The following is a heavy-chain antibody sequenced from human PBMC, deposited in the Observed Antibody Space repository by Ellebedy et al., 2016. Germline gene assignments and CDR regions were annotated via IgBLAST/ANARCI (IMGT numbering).Heavy chain of an antibody. Sequence: SETLSLXXTVSGYSISSGYYWGWIRQPPGQGLEWIGIIYHSGSTYYNPSLKSRVTISVDTSKNQFSLKLNSVTAADSAVYYCAGGRWLPIPNDWGQGTLVTVSS. CDR2: IYHSGST. J-gene: IGHJ4*02. CDR1: GYSISSGYY. V-gene: IGHV4-38-2*02. D-gene: IGHD5-24*01. CDR3: AGGRWLPIPND.